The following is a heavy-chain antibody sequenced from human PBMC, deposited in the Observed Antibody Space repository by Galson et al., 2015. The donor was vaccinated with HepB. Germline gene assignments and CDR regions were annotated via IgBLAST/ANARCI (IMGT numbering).Heavy chain of an antibody. CDR3: AQLVTGY. CDR2: IYSSSSST. CDR1: GFSVYSNY. Sequence: SLRLSCAASGFSVYSNYMNWVRQAPGKGLEWVSLIYSSSSSTNYADFVRGRFTISRDTSKNTVYLRMSRLRADDTAMYYCAQLVTGYWGRGTLVTVSS. J-gene: IGHJ4*02. V-gene: IGHV3-53*01. D-gene: IGHD1-1*01.